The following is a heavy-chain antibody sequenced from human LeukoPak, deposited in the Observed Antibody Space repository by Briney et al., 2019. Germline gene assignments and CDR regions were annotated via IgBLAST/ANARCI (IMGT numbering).Heavy chain of an antibody. CDR1: GYTFTNYA. Sequence: GASVKVSCKASGYTFTNYAIHWIRQAPGQRLEWMGWISGGSGSTKYSQKLQGRVTITRDTSASTAYMELSSLTSEDTAVYYCARDYGYSLLFYWGQGTLVSVSS. V-gene: IGHV1-3*01. CDR2: ISGGSGST. J-gene: IGHJ4*02. CDR3: ARDYGYSLLFY. D-gene: IGHD5-12*01.